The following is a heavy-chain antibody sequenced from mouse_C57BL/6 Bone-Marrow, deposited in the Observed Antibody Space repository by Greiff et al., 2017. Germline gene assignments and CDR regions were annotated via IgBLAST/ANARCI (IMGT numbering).Heavy chain of an antibody. J-gene: IGHJ4*01. Sequence: VQRVESGAELVRPGTSVKVSCKASGYAFTNYLIEWVKQRPGQGLEWIGVINPGSGGTNYNEKFKGKATLTADKSSSTAYMQLSSLTSEDSAVYFCARRNHHYYGSSYYYAMDYWGQGTSVTVSS. D-gene: IGHD1-1*01. CDR3: ARRNHHYYGSSYYYAMDY. V-gene: IGHV1-54*01. CDR2: INPGSGGT. CDR1: GYAFTNYL.